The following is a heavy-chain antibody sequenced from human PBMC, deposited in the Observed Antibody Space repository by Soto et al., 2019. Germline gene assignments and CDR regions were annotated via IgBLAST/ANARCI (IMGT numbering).Heavy chain of an antibody. V-gene: IGHV3-72*01. CDR2: TRNKANGYST. CDR1: GFTFSDHY. D-gene: IGHD3-16*01. J-gene: IGHJ4*02. CDR3: VRATPYVGFDS. Sequence: GGSLRLSCAVSGFTFSDHYMDWIRQIPGSGLEWIVRTRNKANGYSTEYAASVRGRFTVSRDDSRSSLNLQMDSLRVEDTAVYYCVRATPYVGFDSWGQGALVTVSS.